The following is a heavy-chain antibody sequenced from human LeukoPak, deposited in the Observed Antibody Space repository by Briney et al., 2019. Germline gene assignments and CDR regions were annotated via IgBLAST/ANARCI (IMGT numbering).Heavy chain of an antibody. CDR3: AKDAAGPEY. D-gene: IGHD6-13*01. CDR1: GLTFSSYS. J-gene: IGHJ4*02. CDR2: IRASVSST. Sequence: GGSLSLSCAASGLTFSSYSMSWVRQAPGKGLYWVSGIRASVSSTFYADSVKGRFTISRDNSKNALYLQMNSLRAEHTAVYYCAKDAAGPEYWGQGTLVTVSS. V-gene: IGHV3-23*01.